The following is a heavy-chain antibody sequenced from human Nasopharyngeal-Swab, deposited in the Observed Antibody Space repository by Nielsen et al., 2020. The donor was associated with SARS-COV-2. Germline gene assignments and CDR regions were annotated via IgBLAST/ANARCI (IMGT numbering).Heavy chain of an antibody. D-gene: IGHD3-16*01. Sequence: SETLSLTCTVSGYSISSGYYWGWIRQPPGKGLEWIGSIYHSGSTYYNPSLKSRVTISVDKSKNQFSLKLSSVTAADTAVYYCASGGDFQAIDYWGQGTLVTVSS. CDR2: IYHSGST. CDR1: GYSISSGYY. CDR3: ASGGDFQAIDY. J-gene: IGHJ4*02. V-gene: IGHV4-38-2*02.